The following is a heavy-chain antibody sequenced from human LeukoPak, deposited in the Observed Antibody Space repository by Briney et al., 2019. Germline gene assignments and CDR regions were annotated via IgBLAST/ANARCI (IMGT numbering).Heavy chain of an antibody. CDR2: INPNSGGT. J-gene: IGHJ6*02. Sequence: GASVKVSCKASGYTFTGYYMHWVRQAPGQGLEWMGWINPNSGGTNYAQKFQGRVTMTRDTSISTAYMELSRLRSDDTAVYYCARERYYDFWSGSDQYYYYYGMDVWGQGTTVTVSS. CDR3: ARERYYDFWSGSDQYYYYYGMDV. V-gene: IGHV1-2*02. D-gene: IGHD3-3*01. CDR1: GYTFTGYY.